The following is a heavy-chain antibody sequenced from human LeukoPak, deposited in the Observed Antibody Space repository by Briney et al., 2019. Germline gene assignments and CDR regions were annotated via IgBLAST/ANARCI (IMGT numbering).Heavy chain of an antibody. CDR3: ARVCGGSCYGRKGPNWFDP. D-gene: IGHD2-15*01. CDR2: ISAYNGNT. V-gene: IGHV1-18*01. CDR1: GYTFTSYG. Sequence: ASVKVSCKASGYTFTSYGISWVRQAPGQGLEWMGWISAYNGNTNYAQKLQGRVTMTTDTSTSTAYMELRSLRSDDTAVYSCARVCGGSCYGRKGPNWFDPWGQGTLVTVSS. J-gene: IGHJ5*02.